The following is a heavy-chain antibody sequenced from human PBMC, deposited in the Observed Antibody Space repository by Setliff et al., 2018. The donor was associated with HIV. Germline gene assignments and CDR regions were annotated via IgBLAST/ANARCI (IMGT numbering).Heavy chain of an antibody. CDR2: IYYSGST. V-gene: IGHV4-61*05. Sequence: PSETLSLTCTVSGGSISSSNYYWGWIRQPPGKGLEWIGYIYYSGSTNYNPSLKSRVTISVDTSKNQFSLKLSSVTAADTAVYYCASTGGYSYGFFDSWGQGALVTVSS. CDR1: GGSISSSNYY. D-gene: IGHD5-18*01. J-gene: IGHJ4*02. CDR3: ASTGGYSYGFFDS.